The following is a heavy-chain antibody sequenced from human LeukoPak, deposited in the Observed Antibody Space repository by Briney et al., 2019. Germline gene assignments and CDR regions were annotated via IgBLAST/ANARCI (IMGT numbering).Heavy chain of an antibody. J-gene: IGHJ6*02. CDR2: IIPIFGTA. Sequence: ASVKVSCKTSGGTLSNYAISWVRQAPGQGLEWMGGIIPIFGTANYAQKFQGRVTITADESTSTAYMELSSLRSEDTAVYYCAWSEGYCGGDCSSYYYGMDVWGQGTTVTVSS. CDR3: AWSEGYCGGDCSSYYYGMDV. V-gene: IGHV1-69*13. CDR1: GGTLSNYA. D-gene: IGHD2-21*02.